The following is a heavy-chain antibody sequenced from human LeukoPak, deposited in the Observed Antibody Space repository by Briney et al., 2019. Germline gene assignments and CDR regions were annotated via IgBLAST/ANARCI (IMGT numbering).Heavy chain of an antibody. V-gene: IGHV1-8*01. CDR1: GYTLTELS. D-gene: IGHD3-3*01. CDR3: ARDLRRPSLRFLEWLPKYYFDY. J-gene: IGHJ4*02. CDR2: MNPNSGNT. Sequence: GASVKVSCKVSGYTLTELSMHWVRQATGQGLEWMGWMNPNSGNTGYAQKFQGRVTMTRNTSISTAYMELSSLRSEDTAVYYCARDLRRPSLRFLEWLPKYYFDYWGQGTLVTVSS.